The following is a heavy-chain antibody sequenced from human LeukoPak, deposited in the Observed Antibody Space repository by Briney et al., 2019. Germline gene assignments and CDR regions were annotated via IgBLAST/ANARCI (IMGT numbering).Heavy chain of an antibody. J-gene: IGHJ5*02. CDR2: IYYTGGT. CDR3: ARGDNSGSYYWFDP. CDR1: GGPITSSSYY. D-gene: IGHD1-26*01. V-gene: IGHV4-39*07. Sequence: SETLSLTCSVSGGPITSSSYYWGWIRQPPEKGLEWIGSIYYTGGTNYNPSLKSRVTISVDTSKNQFSLKLSSVTAADTAVYYCARGDNSGSYYWFDPWGQGTLVTVSS.